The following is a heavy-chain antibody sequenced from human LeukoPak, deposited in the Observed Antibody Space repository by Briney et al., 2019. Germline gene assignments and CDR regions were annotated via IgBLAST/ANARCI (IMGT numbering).Heavy chain of an antibody. D-gene: IGHD7-27*01. CDR3: ARVFMNWGFSHDY. CDR2: ISSSSSYI. Sequence: GGSLRLSCVASGFTVSSNYMNWVRQAPGKGLEWVSSISSSSSYIYYADSVKGRFTISRGNAKNSLYLQMNSLRAEDTAVYYCARVFMNWGFSHDYWGQGTLVTVSS. V-gene: IGHV3-21*01. J-gene: IGHJ4*02. CDR1: GFTVSSNY.